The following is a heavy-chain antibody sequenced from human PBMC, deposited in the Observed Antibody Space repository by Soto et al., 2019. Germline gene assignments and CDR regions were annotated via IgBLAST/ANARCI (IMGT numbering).Heavy chain of an antibody. CDR2: FDPEDGET. CDR3: ATFWVAAQGGSSSTPERGNWFDP. Sequence: ASLKVSCKVSGYTLTELSMHWVRQAPGKGLEWMGGFDPEDGETIYAQKFQGRVNMTEDTSTDKAYMELGSLRSEDTAVYYCATFWVAAQGGSSSTPERGNWFDPWGQGTLVTVSS. CDR1: GYTLTELS. J-gene: IGHJ5*02. D-gene: IGHD6-6*01. V-gene: IGHV1-24*01.